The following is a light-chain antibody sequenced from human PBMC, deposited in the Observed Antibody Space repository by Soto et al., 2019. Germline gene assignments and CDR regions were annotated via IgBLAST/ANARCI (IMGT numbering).Light chain of an antibody. V-gene: IGLV2-14*03. Sequence: QSALTQPASVSGSPGQSITISCTGTFSDVGGYNYVSWYQQHPGKAPKLMIQDVSNRPSGVSDRVSGSKSGNTASLTISGLQAEDEAYYYCSSYTTSTTVLFGGGTKVTVL. CDR2: DVS. CDR3: SSYTTSTTVL. CDR1: FSDVGGYNY. J-gene: IGLJ2*01.